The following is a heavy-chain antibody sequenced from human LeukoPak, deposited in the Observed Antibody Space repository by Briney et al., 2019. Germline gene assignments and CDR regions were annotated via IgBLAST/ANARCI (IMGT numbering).Heavy chain of an antibody. CDR3: ARAGDKLLNWFDP. CDR1: GGSTSSGDYY. CDR2: IYYSGST. D-gene: IGHD1-14*01. V-gene: IGHV4-30-4*01. Sequence: SETLSLTCTVSGGSTSSGDYYWSWIRQPPGKGLEWIGYIYYSGSTYYNPSLKSRVIISVDTSNNQFSLKLSSVTAADTAVYYCARAGDKLLNWFDPWGQGTLVTVSS. J-gene: IGHJ5*02.